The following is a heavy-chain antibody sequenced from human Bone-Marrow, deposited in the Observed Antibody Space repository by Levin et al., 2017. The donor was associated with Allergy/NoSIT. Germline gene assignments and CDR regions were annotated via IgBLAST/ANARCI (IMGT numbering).Heavy chain of an antibody. J-gene: IGHJ4*02. CDR1: GFTFSDFA. CDR3: AKDSTVSPIGYFDS. V-gene: IGHV3-23*01. CDR2: ISAAGGST. Sequence: GGSLRLSCAASGFTFSDFAMSWVRQAPGKGLEWVAAISAAGGSTYYADSVRGRFTISRDNLKNSLSLQLNSLRAEDTAIYYCAKDSTVSPIGYFDSWGQGALVTVSS. D-gene: IGHD4-11*01.